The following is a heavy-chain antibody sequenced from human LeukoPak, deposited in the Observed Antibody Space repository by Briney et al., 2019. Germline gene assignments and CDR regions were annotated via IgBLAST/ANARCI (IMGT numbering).Heavy chain of an antibody. CDR3: ARGLSRFLEWSMTP. CDR2: IIPIFGTA. D-gene: IGHD3-3*01. V-gene: IGHV1-69*05. J-gene: IGHJ4*02. Sequence: SVKVPCKASGGTFSSYAISWVRQAPGQGLEWMGGIIPIFGTANYAQKFQGRVTITTDESTSTAYMELSSLRSEDTAVYYCARGLSRFLEWSMTPWGQGTLVTVSS. CDR1: GGTFSSYA.